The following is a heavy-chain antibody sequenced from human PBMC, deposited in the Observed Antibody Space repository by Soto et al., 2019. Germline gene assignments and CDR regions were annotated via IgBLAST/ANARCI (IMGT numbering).Heavy chain of an antibody. J-gene: IGHJ5*02. D-gene: IGHD2-2*01. Sequence: QVQRVQSGGEVKRPGASVKVSCKTSGYTFSNFGITWVRQAPGQPLEWLGWVSLYSDGSNYAQKFQGRVSMTTDTSTTTAYMELRSLRSDDTAVYYCARVVPGAEAWFGPWGQGTLVTVSS. CDR3: ARVVPGAEAWFGP. CDR1: GYTFSNFG. V-gene: IGHV1-18*01. CDR2: VSLYSDGS.